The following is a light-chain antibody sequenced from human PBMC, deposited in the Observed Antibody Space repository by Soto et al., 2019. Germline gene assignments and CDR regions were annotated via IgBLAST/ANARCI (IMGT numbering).Light chain of an antibody. CDR2: GAS. CDR3: QQYGNSPLT. V-gene: IGKV3-20*01. Sequence: EIVMTQSPTILSVSPGARATLSCRASQSVGSSYFAWYQQKPGQAPRLLIFGASTRAPGIPDRFSGSGSGTDFTLTISKLEPEDFALFYCQQYGNSPLTFGGGTKVDIK. CDR1: QSVGSSY. J-gene: IGKJ4*01.